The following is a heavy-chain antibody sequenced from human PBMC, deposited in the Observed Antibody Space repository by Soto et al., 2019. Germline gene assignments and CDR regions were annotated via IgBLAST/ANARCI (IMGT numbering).Heavy chain of an antibody. J-gene: IGHJ6*02. V-gene: IGHV1-18*04. CDR1: GYTFTNYG. CDR3: ARDREYYYDSSGNYYYHYGMDV. CDR2: ISGYNGNT. D-gene: IGHD3-22*01. Sequence: QVQLVESGAEVKKPGASVKVSCKASGYTFTNYGISWVRQAPGQGLEWMGWISGYNGNTKYAQKFQGRVTMTTDTPTNTAYMELRSLRSDDTAVNYCARDREYYYDSSGNYYYHYGMDVWGQGTTVTVS.